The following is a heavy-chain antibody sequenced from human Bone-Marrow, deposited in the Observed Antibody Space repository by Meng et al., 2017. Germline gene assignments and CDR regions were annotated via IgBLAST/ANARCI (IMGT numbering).Heavy chain of an antibody. Sequence: EVQLVESGGGLVKPGGSLRLSCAASGFTFSSYAMAWVRQATGKGLVWVSRIDSDGSSTSYADSVKGRFTISRDNAKNTLYLQMNSLRAEDTAVYYCAGGGNWFAPWGQGTLVTVSS. D-gene: IGHD3-16*01. CDR3: AGGGNWFAP. J-gene: IGHJ5*02. CDR2: IDSDGSST. V-gene: IGHV3-74*02. CDR1: GFTFSSYA.